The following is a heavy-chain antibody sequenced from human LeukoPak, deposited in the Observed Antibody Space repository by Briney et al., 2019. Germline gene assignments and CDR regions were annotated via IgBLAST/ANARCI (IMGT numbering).Heavy chain of an antibody. CDR3: ARLSAAVHLGAFDL. CDR2: IHTSGSN. Sequence: SETLSLTCAVSGVSISPYYWAWLRQPPGKGLEWIGYIHTSGSNNQYPSLKSRVTISVDKSKNHLSLRLTSVTAADTAVYYCARLSAAVHLGAFDLWGQGTMVTVSS. CDR1: GVSISPYY. J-gene: IGHJ3*01. V-gene: IGHV4-4*09. D-gene: IGHD3-3*01.